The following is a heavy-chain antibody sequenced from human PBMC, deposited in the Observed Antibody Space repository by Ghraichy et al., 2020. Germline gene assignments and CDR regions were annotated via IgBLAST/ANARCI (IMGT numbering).Heavy chain of an antibody. Sequence: GGSLRLSCVASGFTFSSFSMNWVRQAPGKGLEWVSSISSRSSYIYYADSVKGRFTISRDNAKNSLYLQMNSLRAEDTAVYYCARDGYFFDTTGSYNGMDVWGQGTTVTVSS. D-gene: IGHD1-26*01. J-gene: IGHJ6*02. V-gene: IGHV3-21*01. CDR1: GFTFSSFS. CDR3: ARDGYFFDTTGSYNGMDV. CDR2: ISSRSSYI.